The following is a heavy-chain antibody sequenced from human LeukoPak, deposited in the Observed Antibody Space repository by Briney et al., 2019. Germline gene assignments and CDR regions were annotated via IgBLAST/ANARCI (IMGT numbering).Heavy chain of an antibody. Sequence: GGSLRLSCAASGFTFSSYAMSWVRQAPGEGLGCVSAIIGSGGSTYYADSVKGRFTIPRDNSKNTLYLQMNSLRAEDTAVYYCAKYSYNYGAFDYWGQGTLVTVSS. CDR2: IIGSGGST. CDR3: AKYSYNYGAFDY. V-gene: IGHV3-23*01. CDR1: GFTFSSYA. J-gene: IGHJ4*02. D-gene: IGHD5-18*01.